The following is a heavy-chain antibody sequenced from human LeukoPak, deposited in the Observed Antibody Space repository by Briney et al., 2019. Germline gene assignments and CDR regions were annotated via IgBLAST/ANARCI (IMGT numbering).Heavy chain of an antibody. CDR2: IYYSGST. V-gene: IGHV4-59*08. J-gene: IGHJ4*02. D-gene: IGHD6-19*01. CDR3: ARHSGAGTGFVY. CDR1: GGSTSSYY. Sequence: SETLSLTCTVSGGSTSSYYWSWIRQPPRKGLEWIGYIYYSGSTNYNPSLKSRLTISIDTSKNQFSLKLSSVTAADTAVYYCARHSGAGTGFVYWGQGTLVTVSS.